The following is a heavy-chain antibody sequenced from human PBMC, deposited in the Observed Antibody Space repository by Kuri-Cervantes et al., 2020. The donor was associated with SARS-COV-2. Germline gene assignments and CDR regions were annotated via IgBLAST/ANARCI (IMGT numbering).Heavy chain of an antibody. CDR2: ISSSSSYI. CDR1: GFTFSSYS. J-gene: IGHJ6*03. CDR3: ARDHSRYYYYYMDV. Sequence: GESLKISCAASGFTFSSYSMNWVRQAPGKGLEWVSSISSSSSYIYYADSVKGRFTISGDNAKNSLYLQMNSLRAGDTAVYYCARDHSRYYYYYMDVWGKGTTVTVSS. V-gene: IGHV3-21*01.